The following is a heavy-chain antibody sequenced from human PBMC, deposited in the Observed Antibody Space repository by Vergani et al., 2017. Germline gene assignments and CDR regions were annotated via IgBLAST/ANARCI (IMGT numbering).Heavy chain of an antibody. D-gene: IGHD3-22*01. CDR1: GGSISSGDYY. CDR3: ALGKNYYDSSGYGRGNWFDP. Sequence: QVQLQESGPGLVKPSQTLSLTCTVSGGSISSGDYYWSWISQPPGKGLEWIGYIYYSGGTYYNPSLKSRVTISVDTSKNQFSLKLTSVTAADPAVYYCALGKNYYDSSGYGRGNWFDPWGQGTLVTVSS. V-gene: IGHV4-30-4*01. J-gene: IGHJ5*02. CDR2: IYYSGGT.